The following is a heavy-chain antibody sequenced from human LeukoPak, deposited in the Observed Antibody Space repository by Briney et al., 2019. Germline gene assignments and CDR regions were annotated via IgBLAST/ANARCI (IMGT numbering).Heavy chain of an antibody. CDR3: ARGSPLYNFDWSPPFDY. CDR2: IYYSGST. V-gene: IGHV4-39*01. D-gene: IGHD3-9*01. J-gene: IGHJ4*02. CDR1: GDSISSSNYY. Sequence: PSETLSLTCTVSGDSISSSNYYWVWIRQPPGKGLEWIGSIYYSGSTYYNPSLKSRVTISVDTSRNQFSLKLSSVTAADTAVYYCARGSPLYNFDWSPPFDYWGQGTLVTVSS.